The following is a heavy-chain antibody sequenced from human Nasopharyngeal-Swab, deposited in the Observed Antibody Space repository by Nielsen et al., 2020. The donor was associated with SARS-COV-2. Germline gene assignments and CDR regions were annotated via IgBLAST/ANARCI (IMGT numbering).Heavy chain of an antibody. Sequence: GGSLRLPCAASGFTFSSYGMHWVRQAPGKGLEWVAVIWYDGSNKYYADSVKGRFTISRDNSKNTLYLQMNSLRAEDTAVYYCARDLGGAAAGTDYWGQGTLVTVSS. D-gene: IGHD6-13*01. CDR3: ARDLGGAAAGTDY. CDR2: IWYDGSNK. CDR1: GFTFSSYG. V-gene: IGHV3-33*01. J-gene: IGHJ4*02.